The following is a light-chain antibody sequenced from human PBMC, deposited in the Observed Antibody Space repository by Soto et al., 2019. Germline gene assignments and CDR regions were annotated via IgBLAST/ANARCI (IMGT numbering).Light chain of an antibody. Sequence: QLVLTQSPSASASLGASVKLTCTLSSGHSIYAIAWHQQQPEKGPRYLMKLDSDGSHSKGDGIPDRFSGSSSGAERYLTISSLQSEDEADYFCQNWGTGYVVFGGGTKLTVL. J-gene: IGLJ2*01. CDR1: SGHSIYA. CDR3: QNWGTGYVV. V-gene: IGLV4-69*01. CDR2: LDSDGSH.